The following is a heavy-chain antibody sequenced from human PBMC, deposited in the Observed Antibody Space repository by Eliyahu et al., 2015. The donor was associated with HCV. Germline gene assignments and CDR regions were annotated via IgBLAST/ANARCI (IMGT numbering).Heavy chain of an antibody. CDR1: GYTFTGYY. D-gene: IGHD6-19*01. CDR2: INPNSGGT. V-gene: IGHV1-2*02. Sequence: QVQLVQSGAEVKKPGASVKVSCKASGYTFTGYYMHWVRQAPGQGLEWMGWINPNSGGTNYAQKFQGRVTMTRDTSISTAYMELSRLRSDDTAVYYCARDVGGSSGWYQKDAFDIWGQGTMVTVSS. J-gene: IGHJ3*02. CDR3: ARDVGGSSGWYQKDAFDI.